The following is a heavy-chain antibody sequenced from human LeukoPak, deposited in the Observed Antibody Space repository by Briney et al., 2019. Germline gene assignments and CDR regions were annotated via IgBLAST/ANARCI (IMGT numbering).Heavy chain of an antibody. Sequence: GAALQISCKGSGCSFTSYWIGWVRRLPGKGLEWMGIIYPGDSDTRYSPSFQGQVTISADKSISTAYLQWSSLKASDTAMYYCARRGYCSSTSCYGDYNWFDPWGQGTLVTVSS. CDR1: GCSFTSYW. D-gene: IGHD2-2*01. CDR3: ARRGYCSSTSCYGDYNWFDP. V-gene: IGHV5-51*01. CDR2: IYPGDSDT. J-gene: IGHJ5*02.